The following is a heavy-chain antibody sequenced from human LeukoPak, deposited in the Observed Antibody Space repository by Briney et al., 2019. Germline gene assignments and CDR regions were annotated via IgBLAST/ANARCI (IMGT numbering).Heavy chain of an antibody. V-gene: IGHV3-21*01. CDR1: GFTLSTYT. D-gene: IGHD1-26*01. CDR2: IDSGSSCI. CDR3: ARDPTSSWETAFDM. Sequence: GGSLRLSCAASGFTLSTYTMNWVRQAPGKGLEWVSSIDSGSSCIYYADSVKGRFTISRDNAKNSLYLQMNSLRAEDTAVYYCARDPTSSWETAFDMWGQGTMVTISS. J-gene: IGHJ3*02.